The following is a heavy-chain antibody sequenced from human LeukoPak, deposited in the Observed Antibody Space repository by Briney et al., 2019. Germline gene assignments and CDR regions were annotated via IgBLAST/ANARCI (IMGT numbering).Heavy chain of an antibody. J-gene: IGHJ4*02. D-gene: IGHD2-15*01. CDR2: INPNSGGT. CDR3: ARVMRGYCSGGSCYSQVLNY. CDR1: GYTFTGYY. Sequence: ASVKVSCKASGYTFTGYYMHWVRQAPGQGLEWMGWINPNSGGTNYAQKFQGRVTMTRDTSISTAYMELSRLRSDDTAVYYCARVMRGYCSGGSCYSQVLNYWGQGTLVTVSS. V-gene: IGHV1-2*02.